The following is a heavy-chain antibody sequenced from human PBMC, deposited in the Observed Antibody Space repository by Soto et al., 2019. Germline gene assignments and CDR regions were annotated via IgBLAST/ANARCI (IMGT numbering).Heavy chain of an antibody. Sequence: GEALKISCKGSGYSFTSYWIGWVRQMPGKGLEWMGIIYPGDSDTRYSPSFQGQVTISADKSISTAYLQWSSLKASDTAMYYCARHDCISSSCYGGDAFDIWGQGTMVTVSS. CDR2: IYPGDSDT. J-gene: IGHJ3*02. D-gene: IGHD2-2*01. CDR1: GYSFTSYW. V-gene: IGHV5-51*01. CDR3: ARHDCISSSCYGGDAFDI.